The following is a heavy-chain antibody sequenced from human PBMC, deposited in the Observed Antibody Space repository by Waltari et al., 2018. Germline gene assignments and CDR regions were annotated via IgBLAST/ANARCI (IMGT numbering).Heavy chain of an antibody. V-gene: IGHV1-69*09. J-gene: IGHJ4*02. CDR2: IIPFLGIS. D-gene: IGHD1-1*01. Sequence: QVQLVQSGAEVKKPGASVKVSCKASGYTFTGYYMHWVRQAPGQGLEWMGSIIPFLGISKYAQSLQARLTITVDQSTNTGYMELKSLRPEDTGVYYCARSGEMKGTVDYWGQGTLVTVSS. CDR3: ARSGEMKGTVDY. CDR1: GYTFTGYY.